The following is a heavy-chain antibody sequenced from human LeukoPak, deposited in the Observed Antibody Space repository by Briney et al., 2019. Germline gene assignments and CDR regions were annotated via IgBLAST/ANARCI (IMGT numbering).Heavy chain of an antibody. J-gene: IGHJ1*01. CDR2: IYYSGST. CDR3: ARLIGSSSWYRSRAEYFQH. D-gene: IGHD6-13*01. V-gene: IGHV4-39*01. CDR1: GGSTSSSSYY. Sequence: SETLSLTCTVSGGSTSSSSYYWGWIRQPPGKGLEWIGSIYYSGSTYYNPSLKSRVTISVDTSKNQFSLKLSSVTAADTAVYYCARLIGSSSWYRSRAEYFQHWGQGTLVTVSS.